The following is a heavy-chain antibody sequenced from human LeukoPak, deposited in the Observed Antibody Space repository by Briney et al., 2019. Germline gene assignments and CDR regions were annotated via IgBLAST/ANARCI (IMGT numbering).Heavy chain of an antibody. D-gene: IGHD6-6*01. V-gene: IGHV3-23*01. Sequence: PGGSLRLSCAASGFSFNTYSMNWVRQTPGKGLEWVSPISDSGSNTYYADSVTGRFTISRDNSKNTVYLQLNSLRAEDTAIYYCANSYSSSSAFYFDYWGQGTLVTVSS. CDR3: ANSYSSSSAFYFDY. CDR2: ISDSGSNT. J-gene: IGHJ4*02. CDR1: GFSFNTYS.